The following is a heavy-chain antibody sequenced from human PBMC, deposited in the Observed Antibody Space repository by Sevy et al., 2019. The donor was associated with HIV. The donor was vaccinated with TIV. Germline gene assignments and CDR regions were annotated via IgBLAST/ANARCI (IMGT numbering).Heavy chain of an antibody. D-gene: IGHD2-21*02. CDR1: GYTFTRYY. Sequence: ASVKVSCKASGYTFTRYYIHWVRQAPGQGLECMGIINPSGGGTNYVQKFQGRVTFTRDTSTSTVYMELSSLRSEDMAVYYCARVESCGGDCYYSDYWGQGTQVTVSS. J-gene: IGHJ4*02. V-gene: IGHV1-46*01. CDR3: ARVESCGGDCYYSDY. CDR2: INPSGGGT.